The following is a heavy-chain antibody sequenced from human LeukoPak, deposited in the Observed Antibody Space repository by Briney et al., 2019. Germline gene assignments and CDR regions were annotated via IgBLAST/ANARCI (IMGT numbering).Heavy chain of an antibody. Sequence: PSETLSLTCTVSGYSISSGYFWGWIRQPPGKGLEWIGTISHGGSTYYNPSLKSRVTISVDTSKNQFSLNLSSVTAADTAVFYGARATVTTEGDYFDYWGQGTLVTVSS. CDR2: ISHGGST. D-gene: IGHD4-17*01. J-gene: IGHJ4*02. V-gene: IGHV4-38-2*02. CDR3: ARATVTTEGDYFDY. CDR1: GYSISSGYF.